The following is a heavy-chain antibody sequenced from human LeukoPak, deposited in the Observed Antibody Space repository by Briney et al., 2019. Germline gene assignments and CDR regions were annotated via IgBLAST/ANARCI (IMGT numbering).Heavy chain of an antibody. CDR2: IYTSGST. J-gene: IGHJ4*02. CDR3: ARVPRIAAAGYPAALFDY. CDR1: GGSISSGSYY. V-gene: IGHV4-61*02. Sequence: SETLSLTFTVSGGSISSGSYYWSWIRQPAGKGLEWIGRIYTSGSTNYNPSLKSRVTISVDTSKNQFSLKVSSVTAADTAVYYCARVPRIAAAGYPAALFDYWGQGTLVTVSS. D-gene: IGHD6-13*01.